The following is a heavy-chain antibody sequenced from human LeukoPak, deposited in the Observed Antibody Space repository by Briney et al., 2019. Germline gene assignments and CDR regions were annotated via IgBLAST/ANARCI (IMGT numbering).Heavy chain of an antibody. Sequence: PGGSLRLSCAASGFTFSSYEMNWVRQAPGKGLEWVSYISSSGSTIYYADSVKGRFTISRDNAKNTLYLQMNSLRVEDTAVYYCNTVTYYNSRAPGDYWGQGALVTVSS. CDR2: ISSSGSTI. CDR3: NTVTYYNSRAPGDY. CDR1: GFTFSSYE. J-gene: IGHJ4*02. D-gene: IGHD3-10*01. V-gene: IGHV3-48*03.